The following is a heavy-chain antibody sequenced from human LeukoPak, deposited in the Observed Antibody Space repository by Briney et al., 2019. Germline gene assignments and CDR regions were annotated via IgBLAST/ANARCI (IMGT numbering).Heavy chain of an antibody. Sequence: GGSLRLSCAASGFTFSSYAMHWVRQAPGKGLEWVAVISYDGSNKYYADSVKGRFTISRDNSKNTLYLQMNSLRAEDTAVYYCARPHRESSQWLVPEYYFDYWGQGTLVTVSS. CDR3: ARPHRESSQWLVPEYYFDY. CDR1: GFTFSSYA. D-gene: IGHD6-19*01. CDR2: ISYDGSNK. J-gene: IGHJ4*02. V-gene: IGHV3-30-3*01.